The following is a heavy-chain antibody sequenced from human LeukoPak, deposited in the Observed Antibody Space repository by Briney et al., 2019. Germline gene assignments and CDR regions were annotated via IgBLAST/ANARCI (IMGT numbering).Heavy chain of an antibody. CDR1: GYTFTGYY. Sequence: GASLKVSCKASGYTFTGYYMHWVRQAPGQGLEWMGWINPNSGGTNYAQKFQGRVTMTRDTSISTAYMELSRLRSDDTAVYYCAREGPRGIAAAGTFRDDNWFDPWGQGTLVTVSS. D-gene: IGHD6-13*01. J-gene: IGHJ5*02. CDR3: AREGPRGIAAAGTFRDDNWFDP. CDR2: INPNSGGT. V-gene: IGHV1-2*02.